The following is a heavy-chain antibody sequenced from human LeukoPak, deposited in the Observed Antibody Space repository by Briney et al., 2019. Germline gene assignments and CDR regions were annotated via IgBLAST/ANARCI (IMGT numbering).Heavy chain of an antibody. V-gene: IGHV3-30*04. CDR3: ARAFTPGIRKALWIGDSL. Sequence: GTSLSLSCAASGFTFSSYAMRWVRQAPGKGLEWLAVVSAHGLDKFYASSVRGRFTISKDTSKNTLSLQMNSLRSDDSGVYYCARAFTPGIRKALWIGDSLWDQGTLVTVSS. CDR1: GFTFSSYA. CDR2: VSAHGLDK. D-gene: IGHD3-10*01. J-gene: IGHJ4*02.